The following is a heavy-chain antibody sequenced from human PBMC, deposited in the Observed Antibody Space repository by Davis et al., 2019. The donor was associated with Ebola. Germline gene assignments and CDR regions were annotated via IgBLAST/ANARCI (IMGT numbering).Heavy chain of an antibody. CDR2: ISSSSSYI. J-gene: IGHJ6*02. CDR3: ARDYCSSTSCYTDYYYGMDV. Sequence: PGGSLRLSCAASGFTFSSYSMNWVRQAPGKGLEWVSSISSSSSYIYYADSVKGRFTISRDNAKNSLYLQMNSLRAEDTAVYYCARDYCSSTSCYTDYYYGMDVWGQGTTVTVSS. CDR1: GFTFSSYS. V-gene: IGHV3-21*01. D-gene: IGHD2-2*02.